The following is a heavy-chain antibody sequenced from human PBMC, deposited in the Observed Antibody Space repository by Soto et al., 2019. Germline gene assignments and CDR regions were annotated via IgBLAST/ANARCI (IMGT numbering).Heavy chain of an antibody. J-gene: IGHJ4*02. CDR1: GFTFSSYA. V-gene: IGHV3-23*01. D-gene: IGHD5-18*01. CDR3: ARENSVQAWLHHFDH. CDR2: ISGSGGST. Sequence: GGSLRLSCAASGFTFSSYAMSWVRQAPGEGLEWVSAISGSGGSTYYADSLKGRFTISRDNAKNSLSLQMNNLRAEDTAVYYCARENSVQAWLHHFDHWGLGTLVTVSS.